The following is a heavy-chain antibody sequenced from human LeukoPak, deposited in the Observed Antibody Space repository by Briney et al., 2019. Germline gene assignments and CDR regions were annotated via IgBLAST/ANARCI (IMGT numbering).Heavy chain of an antibody. CDR3: AKTTYGMDV. Sequence: SETLSLTCTVSGGSISSYYWSWIRQPPRKGLEWIGYIYYSGSTNYNPSLKSRVTISVDTSKNQFSLKLSSVTAADTAVYYCAKTTYGMDVWGQGTTVTVSS. CDR1: GGSISSYY. J-gene: IGHJ6*02. D-gene: IGHD1/OR15-1a*01. CDR2: IYYSGST. V-gene: IGHV4-59*01.